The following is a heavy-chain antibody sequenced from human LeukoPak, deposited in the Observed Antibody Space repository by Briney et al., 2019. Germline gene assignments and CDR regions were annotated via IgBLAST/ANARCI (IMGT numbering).Heavy chain of an antibody. CDR2: INPNSVGI. J-gene: IGHJ6*03. CDR3: ARGSRCRGRSGDCYSWYYYMDV. V-gene: IGHV1-2*02. Sequence: ASLKDSCKASGYTFTVYYMRSGREAPEQRLGWMGWINPNSVGINYAQRFQSRVTVARDTSISTAYMELSRMRSDHTVVYYCARGSRCRGRSGDCYSWYYYMDVWGKGTTVTVSS. D-gene: IGHD2-21*02. CDR1: GYTFTVYY.